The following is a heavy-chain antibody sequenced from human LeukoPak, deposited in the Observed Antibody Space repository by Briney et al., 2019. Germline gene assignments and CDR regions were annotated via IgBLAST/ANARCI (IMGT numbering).Heavy chain of an antibody. CDR1: GFIFSYYA. CDR2: ISYDGTDE. V-gene: IGHV3-30*01. D-gene: IGHD1-7*01. CDR3: ARGGLVTGTKYALEY. Sequence: QPEGSLRLSCTASGFIFSYYAMHWVRQAPGKGLEWVAIISYDGTDENFADSVEGRFTISRDNSMNTLYLQMNSLRPEDTAVYFCARGGLVTGTKYALEYWGQGTLVTVSS. J-gene: IGHJ4*02.